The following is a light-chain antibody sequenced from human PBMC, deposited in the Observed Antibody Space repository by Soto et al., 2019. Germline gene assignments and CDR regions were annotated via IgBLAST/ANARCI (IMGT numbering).Light chain of an antibody. CDR3: QHYDHLPPLS. CDR2: DAS. CDR1: QDIRNY. J-gene: IGKJ4*01. V-gene: IGKV1-33*01. Sequence: DIQMTQFPSSLSASVGDRVTITYQASQDIRNYLNWYQQKPGKAPNLLIYDASNLRAGVPSRFSGSGSGTEFTFTISSLQPEDIATYYCQHYDHLPPLSFGGGTKVEIK.